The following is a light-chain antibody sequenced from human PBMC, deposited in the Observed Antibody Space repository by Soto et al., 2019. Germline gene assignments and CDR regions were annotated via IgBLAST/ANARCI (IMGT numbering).Light chain of an antibody. V-gene: IGKV1-5*03. CDR3: QHYNSYSEA. Sequence: DIKMTQSPSTLSGSVGARLTITGRASQTISSWLAWYQQKPGKAPKLLIYKASTLKSGVTSRFSGSGSGTEFTLTISSLQPDDFATYYCQHYNSYSEAVGQGTKVEIK. CDR2: KAS. J-gene: IGKJ1*01. CDR1: QTISSW.